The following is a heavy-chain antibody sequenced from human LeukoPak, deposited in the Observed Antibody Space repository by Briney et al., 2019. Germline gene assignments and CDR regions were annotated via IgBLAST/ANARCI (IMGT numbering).Heavy chain of an antibody. CDR1: GGSISSYY. Sequence: SETLSLTCTVSGGSISSYYWSWIRQPPGKGLEGIGYIYYSGSTNYNPSLKSRVTISVDTSKNQFSLKLSSVTAADTAAYYCARAGAVTMIVVVIPTMYYFDYWGQGTLVTVSS. CDR2: IYYSGST. J-gene: IGHJ4*02. V-gene: IGHV4-59*01. D-gene: IGHD3-22*01. CDR3: ARAGAVTMIVVVIPTMYYFDY.